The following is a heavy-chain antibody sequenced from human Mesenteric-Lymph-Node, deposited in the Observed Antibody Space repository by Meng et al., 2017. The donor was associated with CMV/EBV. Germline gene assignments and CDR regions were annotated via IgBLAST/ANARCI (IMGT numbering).Heavy chain of an antibody. CDR3: ARTHTSTSTKYFQH. V-gene: IGHV4-61*01. D-gene: IGHD2-2*01. CDR1: GGSVSSGSYY. J-gene: IGHJ1*01. Sequence: GGSVSSGSYYWSWIRQPPGKGLEWVGYIYYSGSTNYNPSLKSRVTISVDTSKNQFSLKLSSVTAADTAVYYCARTHTSTSTKYFQHWGQGTLVTVSS. CDR2: IYYSGST.